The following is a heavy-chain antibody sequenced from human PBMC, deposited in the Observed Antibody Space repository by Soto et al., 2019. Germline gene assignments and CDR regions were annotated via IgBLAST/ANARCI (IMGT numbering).Heavy chain of an antibody. CDR2: ISAYNGNT. V-gene: IGHV1-18*01. J-gene: IGHJ6*03. Sequence: ASVKVSCKASGYTFTSYGISWVRQAPGQGLEWMGWISAYNGNTNYAQKLQGRVTMTTDTSTSTAYMELRSLRSDDTAVYYCARVRSVSPPDCSSTSCYDYYYYMDVWGKGTTVTVSS. D-gene: IGHD2-2*01. CDR1: GYTFTSYG. CDR3: ARVRSVSPPDCSSTSCYDYYYYMDV.